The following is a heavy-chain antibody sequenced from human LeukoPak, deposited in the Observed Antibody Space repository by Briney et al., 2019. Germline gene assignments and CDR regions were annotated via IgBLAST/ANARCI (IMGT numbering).Heavy chain of an antibody. Sequence: SETLSLTCTVSGGSISSSSYYWDWIRQPPGKGLEWIGSIYHSGNSYYNPSLKSRVTISVDTSKNQLALKLSSVTAADTAVYYCARRWGGTSKIDYWGQGTLVTVSS. J-gene: IGHJ4*02. CDR3: ARRWGGTSKIDY. V-gene: IGHV4-39*01. CDR2: IYHSGNS. D-gene: IGHD4-23*01. CDR1: GGSISSSSYY.